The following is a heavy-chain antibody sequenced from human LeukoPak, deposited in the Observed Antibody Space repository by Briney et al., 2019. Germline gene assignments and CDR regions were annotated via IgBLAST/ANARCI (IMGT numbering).Heavy chain of an antibody. CDR1: GFTFSSYE. CDR3: ARVDYDYYYMDV. V-gene: IGHV3-48*01. J-gene: IGHJ6*03. CDR2: ISSSSSTI. Sequence: GGSLRLSCAASGFTFSSYEMNWVRQAPGKGLEWVSYISSSSSTIYYADSVKGRFTISRDNAKNSLYLQMNSLRAEDTAVYYCARVDYDYYYMDVWGKGTTVTVSS.